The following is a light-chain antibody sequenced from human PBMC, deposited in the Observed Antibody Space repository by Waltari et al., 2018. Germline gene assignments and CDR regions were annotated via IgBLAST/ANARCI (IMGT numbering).Light chain of an antibody. J-gene: IGLJ3*02. Sequence: QSALTQPRSVSGSPGQSVTISCTGTNSDVGGYNYVSWYQHLPGKAPKLIIYDVTKWPSGVPDRFSGSKSGNTASLTISGLLGEDEADYYCCSYGGSSWVFGGGTKLTVL. V-gene: IGLV2-11*01. CDR2: DVT. CDR1: NSDVGGYNY. CDR3: CSYGGSSWV.